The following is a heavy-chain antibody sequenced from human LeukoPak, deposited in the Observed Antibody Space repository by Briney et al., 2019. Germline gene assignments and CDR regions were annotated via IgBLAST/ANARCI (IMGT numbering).Heavy chain of an antibody. CDR1: GFTFSSYS. Sequence: GGSLRLSCAASGFTFSSYSMNWVRQAPGKGLEWVSSISSSSSYIYYADSVKGRFTISRDNAKNSLYLQMNSLRAEGTAVYYCARVAMLGYCSGGSCQYYDYWGQGTLVTVSS. D-gene: IGHD2-15*01. J-gene: IGHJ4*02. V-gene: IGHV3-21*01. CDR2: ISSSSSYI. CDR3: ARVAMLGYCSGGSCQYYDY.